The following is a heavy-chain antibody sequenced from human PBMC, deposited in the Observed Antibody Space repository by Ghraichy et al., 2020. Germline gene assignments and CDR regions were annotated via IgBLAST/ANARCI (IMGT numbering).Heavy chain of an antibody. CDR1: GGSLSGYY. V-gene: IGHV4-34*01. D-gene: IGHD3-10*01. J-gene: IGHJ3*02. CDR3: ARGPRLYYSGSPTLRGGFDI. Sequence: SETLSLTCAVSGGSLSGYYWGWIRQPPGKGLEWIGEIGHGGSPNYNPSLTSRVTTSGDTSRGQFSLRLSSVTAADTAVYFCARGPRLYYSGSPTLRGGFDIWGHGTMVIVSS. CDR2: IGHGGSP.